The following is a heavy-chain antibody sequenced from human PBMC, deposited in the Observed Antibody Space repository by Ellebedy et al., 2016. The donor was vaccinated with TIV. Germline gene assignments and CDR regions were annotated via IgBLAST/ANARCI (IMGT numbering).Heavy chain of an antibody. D-gene: IGHD1-20*01. Sequence: SETLSLTCTVSGGSISSINYYWGWIRQPPGKGLEWIGNIYYSGNTFYNPSLKSRVTISIDTSKSQFSLDLTSVTAADTAVYYCATMLITGNNGRGYFTSWGQGTLVTVSS. CDR1: GGSISSINYY. V-gene: IGHV4-39*01. CDR3: ATMLITGNNGRGYFTS. CDR2: IYYSGNT. J-gene: IGHJ4*02.